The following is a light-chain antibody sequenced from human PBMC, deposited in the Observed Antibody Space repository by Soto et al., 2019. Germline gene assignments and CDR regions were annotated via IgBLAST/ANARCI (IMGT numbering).Light chain of an antibody. V-gene: IGLV2-8*01. J-gene: IGLJ2*01. CDR3: SSYAGSNLLVV. CDR2: EVS. CDR1: SSDVGGYNY. Sequence: QSVLTQPPSASGSPGQSVTISCTGTSSDVGGYNYVSWYQQHPGKAPKLMIYEVSKRPSGVPDRFSGSKSGNTASLTVSGLQAEDEADYYCSSYAGSNLLVVFGGGTQLTVL.